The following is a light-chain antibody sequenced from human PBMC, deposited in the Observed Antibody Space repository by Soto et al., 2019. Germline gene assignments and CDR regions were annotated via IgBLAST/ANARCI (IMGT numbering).Light chain of an antibody. CDR2: EVS. CDR3: SLYISGSTYV. Sequence: SALTQPPSVSGSPGQAVTISCTGTSSDVGSYNRISWYQQPPGTDPKLIMYEVSNRPSGVPDRFSGSKSGSTASLTISGRQAEDEADYYCSLYISGSTYVFGTGTKVTVL. CDR1: SSDVGSYNR. J-gene: IGLJ1*01. V-gene: IGLV2-18*01.